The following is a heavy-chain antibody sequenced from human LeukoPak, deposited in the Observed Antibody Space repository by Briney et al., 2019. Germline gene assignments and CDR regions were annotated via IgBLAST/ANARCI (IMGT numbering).Heavy chain of an antibody. J-gene: IGHJ5*02. Sequence: GGSLRLSCAASGFTFSSYEMNWVRQAPGKGLEWVSYISSSGSTIYYADSVKGRFTISRDNAKNSLYLQMNSLRAEDTAVYYCARGVVVVAATPPWFDPWGQGTLVTVSS. V-gene: IGHV3-48*03. CDR3: ARGVVVVAATPPWFDP. D-gene: IGHD2-15*01. CDR2: ISSSGSTI. CDR1: GFTFSSYE.